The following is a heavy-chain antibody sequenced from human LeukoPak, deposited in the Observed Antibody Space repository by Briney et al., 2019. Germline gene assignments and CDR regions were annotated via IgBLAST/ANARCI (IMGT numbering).Heavy chain of an antibody. J-gene: IGHJ4*02. V-gene: IGHV3-11*04. CDR2: ISSSGSTI. CDR3: AKRGERELPYYFDY. D-gene: IGHD1-26*01. Sequence: GSLRLSCAASGFTFSDYYMSWIRQAPGKGLEWVSYISSSGSTIYYADSVKGRFTISRDNAKNSLYLQMNSLRAEDTAVYYCAKRGERELPYYFDYWGQGTLVTVSS. CDR1: GFTFSDYY.